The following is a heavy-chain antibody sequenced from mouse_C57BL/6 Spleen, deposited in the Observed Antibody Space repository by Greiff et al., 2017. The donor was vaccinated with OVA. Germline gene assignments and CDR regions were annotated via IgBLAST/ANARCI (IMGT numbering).Heavy chain of an antibody. CDR1: GFTFSSYT. Sequence: EVKVVESGGGLVKPGGSLKLSCAASGFTFSSYTMSWVRQTPEKRLEWVATISGGGGNTYYPASVKGRFTISRDNAKNTLYLQMSSLRSEDTALYYCARHGIYYYGSSLYYYARDDWGQGTSVTVSS. CDR2: ISGGGGNT. V-gene: IGHV5-9*01. J-gene: IGHJ4*01. D-gene: IGHD1-1*01. CDR3: ARHGIYYYGSSLYYYARDD.